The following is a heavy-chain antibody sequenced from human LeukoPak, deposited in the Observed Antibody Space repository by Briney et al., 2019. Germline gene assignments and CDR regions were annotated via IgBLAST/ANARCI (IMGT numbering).Heavy chain of an antibody. D-gene: IGHD6-6*01. CDR1: GFTVSSNY. J-gene: IGHJ4*02. CDR2: IYSGGST. CDR3: ARWGAARPFDY. Sequence: GGSLRLSCAASGFTVSSNYMSWVRQAPGKGLEWVSVIYSGGSTYYADSVKGRFTISRDNAKNSLYLQMNSLRAEDTAVYYCARWGAARPFDYWGQGTLVTVSS. V-gene: IGHV3-66*01.